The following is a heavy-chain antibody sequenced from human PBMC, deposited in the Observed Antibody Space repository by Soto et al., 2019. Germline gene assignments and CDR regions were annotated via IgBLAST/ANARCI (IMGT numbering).Heavy chain of an antibody. CDR1: GYNFTSYY. CDR3: ARVPIMVRGVRGAFDI. J-gene: IGHJ3*02. CDR2: INPSGGST. Sequence: ASVKVSCKASGYNFTSYYMHWVRQAPGQGLEWMGIINPSGGSTSYAQKFQGRVTMTRDTSTSTVYMELSSLRSEDTAVYYCARVPIMVRGVRGAFDIWGQGTMVTVSS. D-gene: IGHD3-10*01. V-gene: IGHV1-46*03.